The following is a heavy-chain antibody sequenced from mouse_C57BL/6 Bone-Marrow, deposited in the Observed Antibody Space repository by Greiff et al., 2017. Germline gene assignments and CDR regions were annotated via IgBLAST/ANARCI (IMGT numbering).Heavy chain of an antibody. J-gene: IGHJ2*01. CDR3: ARSGDGNY. CDR1: VHTFTSYW. V-gene: IGHV1-55*01. CDR2: IYPGSGST. Sequence: VQLQQPGAELVKPGASVQMSCKASVHTFTSYWLTWVMQRPGLGLERIGDIYPGSGSTNSNEKFKSKATLTVDTSSSTAYMQLSSLTTEDSAVYYCARSGDGNYWGQGSTLRVA. D-gene: IGHD3-1*01.